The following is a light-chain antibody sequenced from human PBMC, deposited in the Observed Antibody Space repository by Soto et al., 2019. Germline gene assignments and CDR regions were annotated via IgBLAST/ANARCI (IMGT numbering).Light chain of an antibody. Sequence: IQLTQSPSSLSASVGDRVTITCRASQGISSYLSCYQQKPGQAPNLLIYAASTLQNGVPSRFSGSGSGTDLNLTICSLQPEDFASSSRLLLPSYPPPLGAGTKVEIK. J-gene: IGKJ4*01. CDR1: QGISSY. V-gene: IGKV1-9*01. CDR2: AAS. CDR3: LLLPSYPPP.